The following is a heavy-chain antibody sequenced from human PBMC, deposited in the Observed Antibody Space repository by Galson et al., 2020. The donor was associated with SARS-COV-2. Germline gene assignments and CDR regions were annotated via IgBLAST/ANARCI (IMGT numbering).Heavy chain of an antibody. Sequence: ASETLSLTCTVSGGSISSYYWSWIRQPPGKGLEWLGHIYYSGSTAYSPSLNSRVTISVDRSTKQFSLQLRSVTAADTAVYYCARVLHFYDSSGHYSVYFDYWGPGALVTVSS. J-gene: IGHJ4*02. CDR3: ARVLHFYDSSGHYSVYFDY. CDR2: IYYSGST. V-gene: IGHV4-59*01. D-gene: IGHD3-22*01. CDR1: GGSISSYY.